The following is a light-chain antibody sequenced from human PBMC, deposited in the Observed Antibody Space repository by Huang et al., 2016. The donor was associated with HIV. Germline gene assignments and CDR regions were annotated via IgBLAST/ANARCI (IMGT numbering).Light chain of an antibody. Sequence: DIQLTQSPSSLSASVGDRVSITCRASPGICNDLAWYQQKPGKFPKLLIYAASTLQSGVQSRFSGSGSGTDFTLTISSLQPEDVATYYCHKYNSALTFGRGTKVDIK. CDR3: HKYNSALT. J-gene: IGKJ3*01. CDR1: PGICND. CDR2: AAS. V-gene: IGKV1-27*01.